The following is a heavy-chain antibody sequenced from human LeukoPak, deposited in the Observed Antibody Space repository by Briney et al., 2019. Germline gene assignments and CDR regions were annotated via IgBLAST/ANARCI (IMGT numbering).Heavy chain of an antibody. CDR3: VRDRGEFSYSHDY. D-gene: IGHD1-26*01. J-gene: IGHJ4*02. CDR1: GGTFSSYA. CDR2: IIPILGIA. Sequence: GASVKVSCKASGGTFSSYAISWVRQAPGQGLEWMGRIIPILGIANYAQKFQGRVTITADKSTSTAYMELSSLRSEDTAVYYCVRDRGEFSYSHDYWGQGTLVTVSS. V-gene: IGHV1-69*04.